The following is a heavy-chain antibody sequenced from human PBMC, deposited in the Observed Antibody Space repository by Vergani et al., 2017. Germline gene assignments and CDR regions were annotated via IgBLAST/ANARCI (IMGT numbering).Heavy chain of an antibody. CDR3: ARGRLMAV. CDR1: GFTFSNYL. Sequence: EVQLVESGGGLVQPGGSLRLSCAASGFTFSNYLMTWVRQAPGKGLDWVANMNQDGREKCYVDSGRGRFAIPRENAQNSLYLQLNSLRAGDTAVYYCARGRLMAVWGKGTTVT. V-gene: IGHV3-7*04. J-gene: IGHJ6*01. CDR2: MNQDGREK.